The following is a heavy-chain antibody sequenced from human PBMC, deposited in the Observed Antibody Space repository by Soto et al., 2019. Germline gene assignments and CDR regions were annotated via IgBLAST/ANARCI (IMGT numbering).Heavy chain of an antibody. D-gene: IGHD3-10*01. CDR2: IYYSGST. CDR3: AGQGYYCSYYGMNV. J-gene: IGHJ6*02. V-gene: IGHV4-59*01. Sequence: QVQLQESGPGLVKPSETLSLTCTVSGGSISSYYWSWIRQPPGKGLEWIGYIYYSGSTNYTPSRKSRVSIPLDTSNTAFSLKLRSLTAADTAVYYCAGQGYYCSYYGMNVWGQRTMVVVSS. CDR1: GGSISSYY.